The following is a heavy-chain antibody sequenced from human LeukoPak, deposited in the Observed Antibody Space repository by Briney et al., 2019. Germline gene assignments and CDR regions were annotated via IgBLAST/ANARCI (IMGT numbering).Heavy chain of an antibody. Sequence: ASVKVSCKASGYTFTSYAMNWVRQAPGQGLEWMGWINTNTGNPTYAQGFTGRFVFSLDTSVSTAYLQISSLKAEDTAVYYCASSGSGYFGLRAFDIWGQGTMVTVSS. CDR2: INTNTGNP. CDR1: GYTFTSYA. V-gene: IGHV7-4-1*02. CDR3: ASSGSGYFGLRAFDI. J-gene: IGHJ3*02. D-gene: IGHD3-22*01.